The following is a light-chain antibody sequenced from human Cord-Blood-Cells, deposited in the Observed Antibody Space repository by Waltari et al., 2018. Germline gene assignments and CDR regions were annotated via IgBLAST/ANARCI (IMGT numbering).Light chain of an antibody. J-gene: IGKJ2*01. CDR2: GAS. CDR1: QSVSSSY. CDR3: QQYSSSYT. V-gene: IGKV3-20*01. Sequence: EIVLTQSPGTLSLSPGERATLSCRASQSVSSSYLAWYQQKPGQAPRLLIYGASSRATCIPNRFSGSGSGTDFTLSISRLEPEDFAVYYCQQYSSSYTFGQGTKLEIK.